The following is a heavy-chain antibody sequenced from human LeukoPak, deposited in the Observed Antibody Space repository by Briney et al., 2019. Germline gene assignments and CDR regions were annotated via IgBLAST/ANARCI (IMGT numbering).Heavy chain of an antibody. Sequence: PSETLSLTCAVYGGSFSGYYWSWIRQPPGKGLEWIGEINHSGSTNYNPSLKSRVTISVDTSKNQFSLKLSSVTAADTAVYYCASSYGSGSYYVGYWGQGTLVTVSS. V-gene: IGHV4-34*01. J-gene: IGHJ4*02. CDR2: INHSGST. CDR1: GGSFSGYY. D-gene: IGHD3-10*01. CDR3: ASSYGSGSYYVGY.